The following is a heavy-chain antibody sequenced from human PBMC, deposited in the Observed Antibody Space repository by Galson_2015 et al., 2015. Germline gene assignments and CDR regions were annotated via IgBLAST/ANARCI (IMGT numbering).Heavy chain of an antibody. D-gene: IGHD3-10*01. CDR1: GFTFSSYS. CDR2: ISSSSSYI. CDR3: ASDRNYYGSATQPIDY. Sequence: SLRLSCAASGFTFSSYSMNWVRQAPGKGLEWVSSISSSSSYIYYADSVKGRFTISRDNAKNSLYLQMNSLRAEDTAVYYCASDRNYYGSATQPIDYWGQGTLVTVSS. J-gene: IGHJ4*02. V-gene: IGHV3-21*01.